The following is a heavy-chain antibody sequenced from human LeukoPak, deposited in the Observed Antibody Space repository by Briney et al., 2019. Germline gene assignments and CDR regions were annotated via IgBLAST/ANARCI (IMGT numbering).Heavy chain of an antibody. CDR2: ISGRGGSI. CDR1: GFTFRSYS. D-gene: IGHD5-18*01. Sequence: QPGGSLRLYCAASGFTFRSYSMNWVREAPGKGLVWVSAISGRGGSIYYGVRVKGRFTIHSDNSKNTLYLQMNSLRAENTAVYYCAKSKVTAMVNYFDYWGQGTLVTVSS. V-gene: IGHV3-23*01. CDR3: AKSKVTAMVNYFDY. J-gene: IGHJ4*01.